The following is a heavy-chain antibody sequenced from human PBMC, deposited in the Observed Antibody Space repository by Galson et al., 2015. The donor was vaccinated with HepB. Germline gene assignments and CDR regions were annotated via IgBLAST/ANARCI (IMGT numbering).Heavy chain of an antibody. CDR2: IYSGGST. J-gene: IGHJ4*02. Sequence: SLRLSCAASGFTVSSNYMSWVRQAPGKGLEWVSVIYSGGSTYYADSVKGRFTISRDNSKNTLYLQMNSLRAEDTAVYYCARGTYYYGSGSLFDYWGQGTLVTVSP. V-gene: IGHV3-53*01. CDR3: ARGTYYYGSGSLFDY. D-gene: IGHD3-10*01. CDR1: GFTVSSNY.